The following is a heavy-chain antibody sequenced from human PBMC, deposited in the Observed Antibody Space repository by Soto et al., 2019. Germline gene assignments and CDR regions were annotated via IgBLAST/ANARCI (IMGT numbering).Heavy chain of an antibody. CDR2: MNPNSGNT. J-gene: IGHJ6*03. Sequence: GASVKVSCKASGYTFTSYDINWVRQATGQGLEWMGWMNPNSGNTGYAQKFQGRVTMTRNTSISTAYMELSSLRSEDTAVYYCAIVLRSYYDFWSGYYDYYYMDVWGKGTTVTVSS. D-gene: IGHD3-3*01. V-gene: IGHV1-8*01. CDR1: GYTFTSYD. CDR3: AIVLRSYYDFWSGYYDYYYMDV.